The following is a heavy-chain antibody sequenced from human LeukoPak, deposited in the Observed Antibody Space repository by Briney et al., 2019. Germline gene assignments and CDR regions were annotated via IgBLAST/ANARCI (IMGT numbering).Heavy chain of an antibody. CDR1: GGSISSCY. Sequence: SETLSLTCTVSGGSISSCYWSWIRQPPRKGMERVGYIYYSGRTTYNPSFKSRVTISVDASKTKFSLKLSSVTAADPAVYYCARGEYSSLYYFDYWGQGTLVTVSS. D-gene: IGHD6-6*01. V-gene: IGHV4-59*13. CDR3: ARGEYSSLYYFDY. J-gene: IGHJ4*02. CDR2: IYYSGRT.